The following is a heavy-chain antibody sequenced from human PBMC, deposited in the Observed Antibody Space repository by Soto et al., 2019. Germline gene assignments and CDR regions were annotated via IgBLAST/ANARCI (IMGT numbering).Heavy chain of an antibody. Sequence: PSETLSLTCTVSGGSISSDDYYWSWIRQPPGKGLEWIGYIYYSGSTNYNPSLKSRVTISVDTSKNQFSLKLSSVTAADTAVYYCARVPGWELPHAPIESWGQGTLVTVSS. V-gene: IGHV4-61*08. CDR1: GGSISSDDYY. CDR2: IYYSGST. CDR3: ARVPGWELPHAPIES. J-gene: IGHJ4*02. D-gene: IGHD1-26*01.